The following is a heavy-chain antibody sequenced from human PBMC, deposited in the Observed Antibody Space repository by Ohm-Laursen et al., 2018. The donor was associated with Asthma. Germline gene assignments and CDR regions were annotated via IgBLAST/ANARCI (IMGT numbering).Heavy chain of an antibody. J-gene: IGHJ4*02. CDR1: GFTFSSYS. Sequence: SLRLSCTASGFTFSSYSMNWVRQAPGKGLEWVSYISSSSSTIYYADSVKGRFTISRDNAKNSLYLQMNSLRAEDTALYYCAKGDLGWYGNSAYSHWGQGTLVTVSS. CDR3: AKGDLGWYGNSAYSH. D-gene: IGHD3-22*01. V-gene: IGHV3-48*01. CDR2: ISSSSSTI.